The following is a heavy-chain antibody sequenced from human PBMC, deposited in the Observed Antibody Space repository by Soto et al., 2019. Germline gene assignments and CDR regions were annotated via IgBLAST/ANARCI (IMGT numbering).Heavy chain of an antibody. CDR3: ARQGNYYDSSGYYYQSDAIDY. CDR2: IYYSGST. J-gene: IGHJ4*02. CDR1: GGSISSSSYY. Sequence: QLQLQESGPGLVKPSETLSLTCTVSGGSISSSSYYWGWIRQPPGKGLEWIGSIYYSGSTYYNPSLKSRVTISVDTSKNQFSLKLSSVTAADTAVYYCARQGNYYDSSGYYYQSDAIDYWGQGTLVTVSS. V-gene: IGHV4-39*01. D-gene: IGHD3-22*01.